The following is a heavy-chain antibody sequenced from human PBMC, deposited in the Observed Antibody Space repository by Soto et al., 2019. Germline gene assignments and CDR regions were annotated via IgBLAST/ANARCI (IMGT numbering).Heavy chain of an antibody. CDR3: KRDDQGIATSGTPILGS. Sequence: GWSLSLSCIASGFRFDDYAMHWVRQAPGKGLEWVSGITWNSEAIDYAESVRGRFTISRDNAENTVFLQMDSLSPEDTALYYCKRDDQGIATSGTPILGSWGQGTPVTVSS. CDR1: GFRFDDYA. J-gene: IGHJ4*02. V-gene: IGHV3-9*01. CDR2: ITWNSEAI. D-gene: IGHD6-13*01.